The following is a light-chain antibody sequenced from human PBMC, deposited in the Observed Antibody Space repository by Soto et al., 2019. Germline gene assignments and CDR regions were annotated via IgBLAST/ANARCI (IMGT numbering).Light chain of an antibody. CDR2: DAS. V-gene: IGKV3-15*01. Sequence: EIVLTQSPAILSVSPGERATLSCRASQSISRSLAWYQQKPGQAPRLLISDASTRATGIPARFSGSGSGTEFTLTISSLQSEDFAVYYCQQYNSWPLTLGGGTKVDIK. CDR3: QQYNSWPLT. CDR1: QSISRS. J-gene: IGKJ4*01.